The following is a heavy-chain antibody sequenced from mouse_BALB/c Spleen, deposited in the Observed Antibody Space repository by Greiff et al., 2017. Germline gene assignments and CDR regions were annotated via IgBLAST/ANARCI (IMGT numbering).Heavy chain of an antibody. Sequence: QVQLQQPGAELVKPGASVKLSCKASGYTFTSYWMHWVKQRPGQGLEWIGEINPSNGRTNYIEKFKSKATLTVDKSSSTAYMQLSSLTSEDSAVYYCAIYYVNHDAMDTGGKGTSVTVSA. CDR2: INPSNGRT. CDR3: AIYYVNHDAMDT. CDR1: GYTFTSYW. J-gene: IGHJ4*01. V-gene: IGHV1S81*02. D-gene: IGHD2-1*01.